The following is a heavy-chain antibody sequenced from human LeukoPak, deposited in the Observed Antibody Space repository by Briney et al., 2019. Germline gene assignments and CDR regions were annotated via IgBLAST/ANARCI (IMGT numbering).Heavy chain of an antibody. CDR2: TSDSGGNT. Sequence: RGSLRLSCAGSGFTFSNYAMSWVRQAPGKGLQWVSATSDSGGNTYYADFVKGRFTISRDNSKSTLYLQMNSLRAEDTAVYYCARRGESTNYGDYRFDSWGQGTLVTVSS. D-gene: IGHD4-17*01. CDR3: ARRGESTNYGDYRFDS. V-gene: IGHV3-23*01. J-gene: IGHJ4*02. CDR1: GFTFSNYA.